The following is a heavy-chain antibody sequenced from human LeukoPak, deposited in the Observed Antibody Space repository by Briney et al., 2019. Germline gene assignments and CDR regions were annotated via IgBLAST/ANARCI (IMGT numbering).Heavy chain of an antibody. CDR3: ARERSYSGYDWRNWFDP. CDR2: IIPIFGTA. J-gene: IGHJ5*02. D-gene: IGHD5-12*01. CDR1: GGTFSSYA. V-gene: IGHV1-69*13. Sequence: GASVKVSCKASGGTFSSYAISWVRQAPGQGLEWMGGIIPIFGTANYAQKFQGRVTITADESTSTAYMELSSLRSEDTAVYYCARERSYSGYDWRNWFDPWGQGTLVTVSS.